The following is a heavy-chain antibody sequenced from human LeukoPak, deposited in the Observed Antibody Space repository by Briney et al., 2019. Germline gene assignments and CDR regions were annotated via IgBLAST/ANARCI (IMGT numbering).Heavy chain of an antibody. D-gene: IGHD1-1*01. CDR3: ARQPEGTWFDP. J-gene: IGHJ5*02. CDR1: GYSFTSNW. CDR2: IDPSDSYT. Sequence: GESLRISCKGSGYSFTSNWISWVRQMPGKGLEWMGRIDPSDSYTNYSPSFQGHVTISADKSISTAYLRTGWLRAWHTAMYFCARQPEGTWFDPWGQGTLVTVSS. V-gene: IGHV5-10-1*01.